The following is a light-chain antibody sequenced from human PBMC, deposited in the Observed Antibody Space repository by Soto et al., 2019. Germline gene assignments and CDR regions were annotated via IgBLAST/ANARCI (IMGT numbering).Light chain of an antibody. CDR3: QQYGTSPTT. CDR1: QTVLNNY. V-gene: IGKV3-20*01. J-gene: IGKJ1*01. Sequence: EIVLTQSPGTLSLSPGERATLSCRASQTVLNNYLTWYQQKPGQAPRRLIFGASFRVTGIPDRFSGSGSGTDFTLTISRLEPEDSAVYYCQQYGTSPTTFGQGTKVDIK. CDR2: GAS.